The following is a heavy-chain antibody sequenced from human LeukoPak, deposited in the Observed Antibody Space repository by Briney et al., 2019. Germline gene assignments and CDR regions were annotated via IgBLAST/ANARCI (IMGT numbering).Heavy chain of an antibody. CDR1: GFTFSSYG. CDR3: AKGYSGYDWSLVDY. J-gene: IGHJ4*02. D-gene: IGHD5-12*01. CDR2: ISYDGSNK. V-gene: IGHV3-30*18. Sequence: GGSLRLSCAASGFTFSSYGMLWVRQAPGKGLEWVAVISYDGSNKYYADSVKGRFTISRDNSKNTLYLQMNSLRAEDTAVYYCAKGYSGYDWSLVDYWGQGTLVTVSS.